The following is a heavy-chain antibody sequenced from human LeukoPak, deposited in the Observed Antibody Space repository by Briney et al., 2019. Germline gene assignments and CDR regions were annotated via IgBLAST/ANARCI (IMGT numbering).Heavy chain of an antibody. Sequence: ASVKVSCKASGYTFTSYAMHWVRQAPGQRLEWMGWINAGNGNTKYSQKFQGGVTITRDTSASTAYMELSSLRSEDTAVYYCAHGSSGYPIFDYWGQGTLVTVSS. CDR1: GYTFTSYA. D-gene: IGHD3-22*01. V-gene: IGHV1-3*01. CDR2: INAGNGNT. CDR3: AHGSSGYPIFDY. J-gene: IGHJ4*02.